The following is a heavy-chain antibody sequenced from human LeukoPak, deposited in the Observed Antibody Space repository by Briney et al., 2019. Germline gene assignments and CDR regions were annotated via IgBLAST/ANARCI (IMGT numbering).Heavy chain of an antibody. V-gene: IGHV1-69*05. Sequence: SVKVSCKASGGTFSSYAISLVRQAPGRGLEWMGRIIPICGTANYAQKFQGRVTITTDESTSTAYMELSSLRSEDTAVYYCARDLTRGYYDSSGSSPSGYWGRGTLVTVSS. CDR3: ARDLTRGYYDSSGSSPSGY. D-gene: IGHD3-22*01. CDR2: IIPICGTA. J-gene: IGHJ4*02. CDR1: GGTFSSYA.